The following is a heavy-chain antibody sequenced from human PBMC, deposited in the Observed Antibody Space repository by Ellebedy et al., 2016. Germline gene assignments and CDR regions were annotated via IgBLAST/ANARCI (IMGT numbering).Heavy chain of an antibody. CDR3: ARDQIRTAGYYGMDV. V-gene: IGHV4-4*02. Sequence: SETLSLTCAVSGGSISSSNWWSWVRQPPGKGLEWIGEIYHSGSTNYNPSLKSRVTISVDKSKNQFSLKLNSVTAADTAVYYCARDQIRTAGYYGMDVWGQGTTVTVSS. J-gene: IGHJ6*02. CDR2: IYHSGST. CDR1: GGSISSSNW. D-gene: IGHD2-21*02.